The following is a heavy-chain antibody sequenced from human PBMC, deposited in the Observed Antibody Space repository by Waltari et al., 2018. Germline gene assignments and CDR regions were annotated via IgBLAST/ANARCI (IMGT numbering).Heavy chain of an antibody. D-gene: IGHD3-22*01. Sequence: QVQLQESGPGLVKPSGTLSLTCAVSGGSINSSNWWSWIRQSPGGGLEWIGEVDHTGKVNYNPALKSRFTISVDTSKNQFSLKTSSLIAADTATYYCARGFVLNYYDSSSYYFDGWSQGTLATVSS. CDR3: ARGFVLNYYDSSSYYFDG. J-gene: IGHJ4*02. V-gene: IGHV4-4*02. CDR1: GGSINSSNW. CDR2: VDHTGKV.